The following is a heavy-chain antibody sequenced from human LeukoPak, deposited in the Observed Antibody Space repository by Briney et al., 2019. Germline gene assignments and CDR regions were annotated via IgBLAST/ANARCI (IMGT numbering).Heavy chain of an antibody. CDR1: GYTFTSYG. D-gene: IGHD2-21*02. Sequence: ASVKVSCKASGYTFTSYGISWVRQAPGQGLEWMGWINAYNGNTNYAQKLQGRVTMTTDTSTSTAYMELRSLRSDDTAVYYCASRRAYCGGDCYIHWGQGTLVTVSS. CDR2: INAYNGNT. CDR3: ASRRAYCGGDCYIH. J-gene: IGHJ4*02. V-gene: IGHV1-18*01.